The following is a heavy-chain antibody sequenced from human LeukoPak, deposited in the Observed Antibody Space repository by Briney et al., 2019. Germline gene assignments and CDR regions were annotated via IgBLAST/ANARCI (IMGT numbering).Heavy chain of an antibody. V-gene: IGHV3-48*01. J-gene: IGHJ5*02. CDR2: ISSSSSTI. CDR1: GFTFSSYS. CDR3: ARVPLVLPFVVS. D-gene: IGHD3-3*01. Sequence: PGGSLRLSCAASGFTFSSYSMNWVRQAPGKGLEWVSYISSSSSTIYCADSVKGRFTISRDNAKNSLYLQMNSLRAEDTAVYYCARVPLVLPFVVSWGQGTLVTVSS.